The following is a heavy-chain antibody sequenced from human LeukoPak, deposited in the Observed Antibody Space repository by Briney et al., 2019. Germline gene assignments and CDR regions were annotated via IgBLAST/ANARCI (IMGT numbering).Heavy chain of an antibody. CDR2: ISTSGTNT. J-gene: IGHJ4*02. Sequence: PGGSLRLSCATSGFSFSRYAMTWVRQSPGKGLEWVSAISTSGTNTYYADSVKGRFTISRDNSNNTLNLQMNSLRAGDTAVYYCAKGGYSYGFWGQGTLVTVSS. D-gene: IGHD5-18*01. CDR1: GFSFSRYA. CDR3: AKGGYSYGF. V-gene: IGHV3-23*01.